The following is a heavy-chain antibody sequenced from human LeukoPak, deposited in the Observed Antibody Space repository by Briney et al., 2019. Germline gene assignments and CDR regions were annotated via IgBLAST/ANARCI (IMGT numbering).Heavy chain of an antibody. J-gene: IGHJ6*03. D-gene: IGHD3-10*01. CDR3: ARGRGSPYYMDV. CDR2: IYYSGST. V-gene: IGHV4-59*01. CDR1: GGSISSYY. Sequence: PSKTLSLTCTVSGGSISSYYWSWIRQPPGKGLEWIGYIYYSGSTNYNPSLKSRVTISVDTSKNQFSLKLSSVTAADTAVYSCARGRGSPYYMDVWGKGTTVTVSS.